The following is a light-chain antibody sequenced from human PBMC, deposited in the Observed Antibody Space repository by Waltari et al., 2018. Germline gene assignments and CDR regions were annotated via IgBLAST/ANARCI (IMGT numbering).Light chain of an antibody. CDR1: QDIDRY. Sequence: DVQVTQSPSSLSASVGDSVTITCRTSQDIDRYLIWYQQKPGNAPKLLIYAASYLQSGVPSRFSGSGSGTDFSLTISSLQPEDFATYYCQQYNSDDWTFGQGTKVEI. CDR3: QQYNSDDWT. V-gene: IGKV1-39*01. CDR2: AAS. J-gene: IGKJ1*01.